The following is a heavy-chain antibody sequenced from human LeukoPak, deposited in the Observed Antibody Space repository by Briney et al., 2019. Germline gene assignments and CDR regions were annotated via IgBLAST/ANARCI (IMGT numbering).Heavy chain of an antibody. V-gene: IGHV3-30*02. Sequence: GGSLRLSCAASGFTFSDYYMSWIRQAPGKGLEWVAFIRYDGSNKNYADSVKGRFTISRDNSKNTLYVQMISLRAEDTAVYYCAKGMVTGYYYMDAWGKGTTVTISS. D-gene: IGHD5-18*01. J-gene: IGHJ6*03. CDR3: AKGMVTGYYYMDA. CDR2: IRYDGSNK. CDR1: GFTFSDYY.